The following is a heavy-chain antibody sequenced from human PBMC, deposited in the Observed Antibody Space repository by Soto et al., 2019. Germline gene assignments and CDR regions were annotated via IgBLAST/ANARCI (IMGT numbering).Heavy chain of an antibody. CDR3: ARATSRVATITYFYFYGMDV. CDR2: TFYRSTWYN. V-gene: IGHV6-1*01. D-gene: IGHD5-12*01. CDR1: GDSISSNSAA. J-gene: IGHJ6*02. Sequence: SQTLSLTCAISGDSISSNSAAWNWIRQSPSRGLEWLGRTFYRSTWYNDYAVSVKSRITINPDTSKNQFSLQLNSVTPEDTALYYCARATSRVATITYFYFYGMDVWGQGTTVTVSS.